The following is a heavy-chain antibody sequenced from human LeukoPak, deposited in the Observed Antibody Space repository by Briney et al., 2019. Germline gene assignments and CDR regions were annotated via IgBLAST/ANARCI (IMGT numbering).Heavy chain of an antibody. CDR1: GGTFSSYA. Sequence: SVKVSCKASGGTFSSYAISWVRQAPGQGLEWMGGIIPIFGTANYTQKFQGRVTITADESTSTAYMELSSLRSEDTAVYYCATTSNYYGSGSSYNWFDPWGQGTLVTVSS. J-gene: IGHJ5*02. V-gene: IGHV1-69*13. CDR2: IIPIFGTA. CDR3: ATTSNYYGSGSSYNWFDP. D-gene: IGHD3-10*01.